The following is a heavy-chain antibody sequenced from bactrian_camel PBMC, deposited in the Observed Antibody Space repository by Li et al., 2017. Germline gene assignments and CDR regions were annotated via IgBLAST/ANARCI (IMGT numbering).Heavy chain of an antibody. J-gene: IGHJ4*01. CDR1: RFDKFSDYG. D-gene: IGHD1*01. Sequence: VQLVESGGGLVQPGGSLRLSCAASRFDKFSDYGMSWVRQAPGKGLEWVSSIYTGGGSTYYADSVKGRFTISKDNAKNTLYLQMNSLKPEDTAVYYCAAANLRDWLVPVPYNYWGQGTQVTVS. CDR3: AAANLRDWLVPVPYNY. V-gene: IGHV3S40*01. CDR2: IYTGGGST.